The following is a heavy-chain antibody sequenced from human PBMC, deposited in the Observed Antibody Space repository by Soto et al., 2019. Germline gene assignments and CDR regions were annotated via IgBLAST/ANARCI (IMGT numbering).Heavy chain of an antibody. CDR1: GGSFSGYY. CDR3: ARGLRYFDWLLDYYYYMDV. J-gene: IGHJ6*03. CDR2: INHSGST. V-gene: IGHV4-34*01. D-gene: IGHD3-9*01. Sequence: SETLSLTCVVYGGSFSGYYWSSIRQPPGERLEWIGEINHSGSTNYNPSLKSRVTISVDTSKNQFSLKLSSVTAADTAVYYCARGLRYFDWLLDYYYYMDVWGKGTTVTVSS.